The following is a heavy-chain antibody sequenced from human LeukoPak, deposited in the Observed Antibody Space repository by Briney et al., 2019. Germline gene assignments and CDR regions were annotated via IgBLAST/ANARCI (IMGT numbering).Heavy chain of an antibody. Sequence: SETLSLTCAVYGGSFSGYYWSWIRQPPGKGLEWIGEINHSGSTNYNPSLKSRVTISVDTSKNQFSLKLSSVTAADTAVYYCARDSGYYDSKETDYWGQGTLVTVSS. D-gene: IGHD3-22*01. CDR3: ARDSGYYDSKETDY. CDR1: GGSFSGYY. CDR2: INHSGST. J-gene: IGHJ4*02. V-gene: IGHV4-34*01.